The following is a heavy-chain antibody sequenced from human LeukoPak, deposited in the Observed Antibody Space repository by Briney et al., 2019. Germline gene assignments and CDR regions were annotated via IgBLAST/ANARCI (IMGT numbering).Heavy chain of an antibody. J-gene: IGHJ4*02. D-gene: IGHD3-10*01. V-gene: IGHV3-23*01. Sequence: GGSLRLSCAAPGFTFSSYAMSWVRQAPGKGLEWVSAISGSGGSTYYADSVKGRFTISRDNSKNTLYLQMNSLRAEDTAVYYCAKSSNRVRFGSIDDYWGQGTLVTVSS. CDR2: ISGSGGST. CDR1: GFTFSSYA. CDR3: AKSSNRVRFGSIDDY.